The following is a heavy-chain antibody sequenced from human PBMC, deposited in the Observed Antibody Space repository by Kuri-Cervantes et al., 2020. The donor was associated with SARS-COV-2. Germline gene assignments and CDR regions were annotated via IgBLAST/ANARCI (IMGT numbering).Heavy chain of an antibody. CDR3: AKDLYESGGYTWAY. J-gene: IGHJ4*02. D-gene: IGHD3-22*01. V-gene: IGHV3-53*01. CDR1: GFTVSRNY. CDR2: TYSGGNA. Sequence: GGSLRLSCAVSGFTVSRNYMSWVRQAPGKGLGWVSVTYSGGNAYYADSVKGRFTISTDDSKNTLYLQLNSLRAEDSAVYYCAKDLYESGGYTWAYWGQGTRVTVSS.